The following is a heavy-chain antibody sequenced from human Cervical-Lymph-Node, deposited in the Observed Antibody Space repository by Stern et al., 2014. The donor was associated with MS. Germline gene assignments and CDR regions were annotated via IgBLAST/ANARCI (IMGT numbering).Heavy chain of an antibody. J-gene: IGHJ4*02. CDR1: GGTFSNSG. D-gene: IGHD1-26*01. CDR3: ARDLGVGPTAY. V-gene: IGHV1-69*06. CDR2: IIPLFGTT. Sequence: QLVQSGAEVRKPGSSVKVSCKASGGTFSNSGISWVRQAPGQGLAWMGGIIPLFGTTNYAQKFQGRVTITADKSTGTAFLELRSLTSDDTAVYYCARDLGVGPTAYWGQGTLVTVSS.